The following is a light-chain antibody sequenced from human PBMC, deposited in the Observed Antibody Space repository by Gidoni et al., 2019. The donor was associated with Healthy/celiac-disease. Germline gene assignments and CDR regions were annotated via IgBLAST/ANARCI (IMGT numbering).Light chain of an antibody. CDR3: QQYYSTPRWT. Sequence: DIQMTQSPSSLSASVGDRVTITCRASQGISNSLAWYQQKPGKARKLLLYAASRLESGVPSRFSGSGSGTDYTLTSSSLQTEDVATYYCQQYYSTPRWTFGQGTKVEIK. CDR2: AAS. V-gene: IGKV1-NL1*01. CDR1: QGISNS. J-gene: IGKJ1*01.